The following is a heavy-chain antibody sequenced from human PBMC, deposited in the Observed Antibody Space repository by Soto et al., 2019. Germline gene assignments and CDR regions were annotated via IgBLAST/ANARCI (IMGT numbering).Heavy chain of an antibody. Sequence: GASVKVSCKASGYIFTSYGISWVRQAPGQGLEWMGWISGYNGKTTYAQNFQGRVTMTTDRSTSTAYMELRSLRSDDTALYYCTRYNSFSDHCVNGCFDYWGQGSLVTVSS. J-gene: IGHJ4*02. CDR2: ISGYNGKT. CDR1: GYIFTSYG. D-gene: IGHD6-6*01. V-gene: IGHV1-18*01. CDR3: TRYNSFSDHCVNGCFDY.